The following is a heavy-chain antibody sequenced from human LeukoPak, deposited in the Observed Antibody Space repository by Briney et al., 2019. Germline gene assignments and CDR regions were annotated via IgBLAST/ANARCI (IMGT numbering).Heavy chain of an antibody. D-gene: IGHD3-10*01. CDR2: IYTSGST. V-gene: IGHV4-61*02. CDR1: GYSISSGYY. CDR3: AREGITMVRGVIISAFDI. J-gene: IGHJ3*02. Sequence: ASETLSLTCTVSGYSISSGYYWGWIRQPAGKGLEWIGRIYTSGSTNYNPSLKSRVTISVDTSKNKFSLKLSSVTAADTAVYYCAREGITMVRGVIISAFDIWGQGTMVTVSS.